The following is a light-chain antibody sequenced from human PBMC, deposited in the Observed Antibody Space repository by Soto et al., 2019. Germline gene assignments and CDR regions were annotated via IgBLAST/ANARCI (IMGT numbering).Light chain of an antibody. J-gene: IGKJ1*01. CDR2: GAS. CDR1: QSINSD. V-gene: IGKV3D-15*02. Sequence: EIVMTQSPATLAVSAGETTSLSCRASQSINSDVAWYQKKVGQTPRLLLHGASTRATGIAARFSGSGSGTDFTLTISRLETEDFAVYYCQQYGSSPTWTFGQGTKVDIK. CDR3: QQYGSSPTWT.